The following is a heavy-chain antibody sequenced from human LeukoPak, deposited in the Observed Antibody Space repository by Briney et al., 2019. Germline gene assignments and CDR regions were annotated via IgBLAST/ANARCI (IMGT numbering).Heavy chain of an antibody. J-gene: IGHJ6*03. V-gene: IGHV1-8*01. Sequence: ASVKVSCKASGYTFTSYDINWVRQATGQGLEWMGWMNPNSGNTGYAQKFQGRVTMTRNTSISTAYMELSSLRSEDTAVYYCARGRSCSSTSCYIFHNYYYMDVWGKGTTVTVSS. D-gene: IGHD2-2*02. CDR1: GYTFTSYD. CDR2: MNPNSGNT. CDR3: ARGRSCSSTSCYIFHNYYYMDV.